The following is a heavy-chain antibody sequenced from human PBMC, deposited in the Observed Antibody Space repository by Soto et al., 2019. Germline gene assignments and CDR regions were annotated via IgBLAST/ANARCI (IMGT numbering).Heavy chain of an antibody. V-gene: IGHV1-18*01. CDR1: GYTFTSYG. CDR3: ARDTDTAMVTDDAFDI. CDR2: VSAYNGNT. Sequence: ASEKVSCKASGYTFTSYGISWVRQAPGQGLEWMGWVSAYNGNTNYAQKLQGRVTMTTDTSTSTAYMELRSLRSDDTAVYYCARDTDTAMVTDDAFDIWGQGTMVTVSS. J-gene: IGHJ3*02. D-gene: IGHD5-18*01.